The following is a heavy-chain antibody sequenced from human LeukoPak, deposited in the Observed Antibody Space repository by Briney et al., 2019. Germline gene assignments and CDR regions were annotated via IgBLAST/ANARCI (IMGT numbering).Heavy chain of an antibody. J-gene: IGHJ3*02. CDR3: AKVASIAVAADAFDI. D-gene: IGHD6-19*01. V-gene: IGHV3-33*06. CDR1: GCTFSSYG. Sequence: GGSLRLSCAASGCTFSSYGMHWVRQAPGKGLEWVAVIWYDGSNKYYADSVKGRFTISRDNSKNTLYLQMNSLRAEDTAVYYCAKVASIAVAADAFDIWGQGTMVTVSS. CDR2: IWYDGSNK.